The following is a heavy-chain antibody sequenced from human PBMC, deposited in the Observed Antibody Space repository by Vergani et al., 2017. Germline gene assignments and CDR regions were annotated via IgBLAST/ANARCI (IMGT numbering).Heavy chain of an antibody. CDR1: GGTFSSYA. D-gene: IGHD1-26*01. CDR2: IIPIFGTA. Sequence: QVQLVQSGAEVKKPGSSVKVSCKASGGTFSSYAISWVRQAPGQGLEWMGRIIPIFGTANYAQKFQGRVTITADESTSTAYMELSSLRSEDTAVYYCATPDPDSGSPTRYYYYGMDVWGQGTTVTVSS. CDR3: ATPDPDSGSPTRYYYYGMDV. J-gene: IGHJ6*02. V-gene: IGHV1-69*18.